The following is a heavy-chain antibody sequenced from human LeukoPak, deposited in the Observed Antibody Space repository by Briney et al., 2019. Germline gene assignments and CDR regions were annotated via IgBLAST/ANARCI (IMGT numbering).Heavy chain of an antibody. V-gene: IGHV4-59*11. CDR1: GDSINWHY. J-gene: IGHJ3*02. CDR2: LLYSGST. CDR3: ATNAGPSGAGDVLDI. Sequence: SETLSLTCTVSGDSINWHYWHWIRQSPGKGLEWIGHLLYSGSTSYNPSLESRVTISLDTSKKNFSLKLTSVTAADTAVYYCATNAGPSGAGDVLDIWGHGTMVTVSS. D-gene: IGHD1-26*01.